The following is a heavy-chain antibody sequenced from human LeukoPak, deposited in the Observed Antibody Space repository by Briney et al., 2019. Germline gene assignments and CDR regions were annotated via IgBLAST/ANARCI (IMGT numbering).Heavy chain of an antibody. V-gene: IGHV4-59*08. CDR2: IYYSGST. D-gene: IGHD6-19*01. CDR3: ARHGSGWYTKYFQH. Sequence: KTSETLSLTCTVSGGSISSYYWSWIRQPPGKGLEWIGYIYYSGSTNYNPSLKSRVTISVDTSKNQFSLKLSSVTAADTAVYYCARHGSGWYTKYFQHWGQGTLVTVSS. J-gene: IGHJ1*01. CDR1: GGSISSYY.